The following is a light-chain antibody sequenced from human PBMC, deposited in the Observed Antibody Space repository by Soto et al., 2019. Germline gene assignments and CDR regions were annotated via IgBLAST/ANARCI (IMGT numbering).Light chain of an antibody. J-gene: IGKJ4*01. Sequence: GNNTCGASQGISSYLAWYQQKPGKAPKLLIYAASNLQSGVPSRFSGSGSGTDFTLTIICLQSDEIATYYYQQYYSYPLTFGEGTKVDIK. CDR3: QQYYSYPLT. CDR2: AAS. V-gene: IGKV1-8*01. CDR1: QGISSY.